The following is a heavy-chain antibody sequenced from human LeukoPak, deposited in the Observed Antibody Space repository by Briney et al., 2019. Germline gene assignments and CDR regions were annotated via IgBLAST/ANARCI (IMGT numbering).Heavy chain of an antibody. J-gene: IGHJ4*02. CDR2: IIPIFGTT. CDR1: GGTFNSYA. V-gene: IGHV1-69*06. D-gene: IGHD1-26*01. CDR3: AREIRRQPGPVGY. Sequence: ASVKVSCKASGGTFNSYAISWVRQAPGQGLEWMGGIIPIFGTTNYARKFRGRVTLTADKSTRTAYMELSSLRSEDTAVYYCAREIRRQPGPVGYWGQGTLVTVSS.